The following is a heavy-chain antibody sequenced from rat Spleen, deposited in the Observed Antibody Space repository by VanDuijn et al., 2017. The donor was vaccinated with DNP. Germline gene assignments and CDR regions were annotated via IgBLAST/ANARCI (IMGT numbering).Heavy chain of an antibody. CDR3: ARYMISTVVFDY. CDR2: IGYSGSA. J-gene: IGHJ2*01. Sequence: EVQLQESGPGLVKPSQSLSLTCSVTGYSIASNYWAWIRKFPGNKMEWIGYIGYSGSASYNPSLKSRISITRDTSKNQFFLQLNSVTTEDTATYYCARYMISTVVFDYWGQGVMVTVSS. CDR1: GYSIASNY. D-gene: IGHD1-1*01. V-gene: IGHV3-1*01.